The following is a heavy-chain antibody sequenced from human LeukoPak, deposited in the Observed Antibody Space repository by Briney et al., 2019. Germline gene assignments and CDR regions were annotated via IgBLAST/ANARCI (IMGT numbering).Heavy chain of an antibody. CDR1: GFTFDDYA. CDR3: AKAPYGDYGLAFDY. D-gene: IGHD4-17*01. V-gene: IGHV3-9*01. Sequence: PGGSLRLSCAASGFTFDDYAMHWVRQAPGKGLEWVSGISWNNGNIGYADSVKGRFTISRDNAKNSLYLQMNSLRADDTALYYCAKAPYGDYGLAFDYWGQGTLVTVSS. J-gene: IGHJ4*02. CDR2: ISWNNGNI.